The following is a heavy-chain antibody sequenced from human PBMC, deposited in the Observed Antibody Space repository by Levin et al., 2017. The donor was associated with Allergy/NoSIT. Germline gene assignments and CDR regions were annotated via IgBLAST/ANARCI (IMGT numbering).Heavy chain of an antibody. CDR1: GYTFSSYG. Sequence: ASVKVSCKASGYTFSSYGIGWVRQAPGQGLEWMGWMNTYSGNTHYVEELQGRVTMTKDTSTSTAYMELRSLKSDDTGIYYCARVGLYSSGWDPVPYYGMDVWGQGTTVTVSS. CDR3: ARVGLYSSGWDPVPYYGMDV. CDR2: MNTYSGNT. J-gene: IGHJ6*02. D-gene: IGHD6-19*01. V-gene: IGHV1-18*01.